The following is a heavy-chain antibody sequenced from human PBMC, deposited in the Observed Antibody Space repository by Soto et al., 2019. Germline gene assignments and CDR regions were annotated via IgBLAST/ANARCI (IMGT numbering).Heavy chain of an antibody. CDR1: GVPISGSDYH. D-gene: IGHD5-18*01. CDR2: IFPSGAT. J-gene: IGHJ2*01. Sequence: QVQLEESGPGLVKPSQTLSLMCTVSGVPISGSDYHWSWIRQSPGKGLEWIGYIFPSGATHYKSSLGSRITMSVETSKSQFSLRLTAVTAADTAVYFCARGSAAKRYFDLWGRGTLVTVSS. CDR3: ARGSAAKRYFDL. V-gene: IGHV4-30-4*01.